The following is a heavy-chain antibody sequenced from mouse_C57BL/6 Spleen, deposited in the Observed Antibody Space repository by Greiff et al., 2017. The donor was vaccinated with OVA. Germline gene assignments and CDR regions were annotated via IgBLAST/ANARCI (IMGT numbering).Heavy chain of an antibody. V-gene: IGHV3-6*01. Sequence: EVQLQESGPGLVKPSQSLSLTCSVTGYSITSGYYWNWIRQFPGNKLEWMGYISYDGSNNYNPSLKNRISITRDTSKNQFFLKLNSVTTEDTATYYCARDQRITTVVAHWYFDVWGTGTTVTVSS. J-gene: IGHJ1*03. D-gene: IGHD1-1*01. CDR2: ISYDGSN. CDR3: ARDQRITTVVAHWYFDV. CDR1: GYSITSGYY.